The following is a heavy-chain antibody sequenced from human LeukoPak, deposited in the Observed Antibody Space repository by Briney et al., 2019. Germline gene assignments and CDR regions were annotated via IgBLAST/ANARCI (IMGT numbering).Heavy chain of an antibody. CDR2: IYYSGST. CDR1: GGSISSYY. Sequence: SETLSLTCTVSGGSISSYYWSWIRQPPGKGLEWIGYIYYSGSTNYNPSLKSRVTISVDTSKNQFSLKLNSVTAADTAVYYCARVQSFGDFDYWGQGTLVTVSS. D-gene: IGHD3-10*01. CDR3: ARVQSFGDFDY. V-gene: IGHV4-59*08. J-gene: IGHJ4*02.